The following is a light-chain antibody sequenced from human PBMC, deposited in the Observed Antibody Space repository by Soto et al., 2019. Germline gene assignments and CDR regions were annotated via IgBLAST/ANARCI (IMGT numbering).Light chain of an antibody. CDR3: QTWGTGGEV. CDR2: LNSDGSH. CDR1: SGHSSYA. V-gene: IGLV4-69*01. Sequence: QPVLTQSPSASASLGASVKLTCTLSSGHSSYAIAWHQQQPEKGPRYLMKLNSDGSHSKGDGIPDRFSGSSSGAERYLTISSLQSEDEADYYCQTWGTGGEVFGTGTKLTVL. J-gene: IGLJ1*01.